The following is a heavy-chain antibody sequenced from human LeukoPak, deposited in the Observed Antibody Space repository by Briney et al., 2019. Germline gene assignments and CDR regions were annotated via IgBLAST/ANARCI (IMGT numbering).Heavy chain of an antibody. D-gene: IGHD1-7*01. J-gene: IGHJ4*02. CDR2: IIPILGIA. Sequence: ASVSVSFKASGGTFSSYAISWVRQAPGQGLEWMGRIIPILGIANYAQKFQGRVTITADKSTSTAYMELSSLRSEDTAVYYCASSARGGTDGYWGQGTLVTVSS. CDR3: ASSARGGTDGY. V-gene: IGHV1-69*04. CDR1: GGTFSSYA.